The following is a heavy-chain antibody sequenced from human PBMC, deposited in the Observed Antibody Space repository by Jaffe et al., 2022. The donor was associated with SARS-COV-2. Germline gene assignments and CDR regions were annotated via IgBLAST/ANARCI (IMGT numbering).Heavy chain of an antibody. CDR1: GFTFSRAV. V-gene: IGHV3-23*01. Sequence: EVQLLESGGGLVQPGESLRLSCAASGFTFSRAVMGWVRQAPGKGLEWVSDISGTGDASFYVDSVRGRFTVSTDSSKNTVNLQMTNLRAEDTALYYCAKRMRSNGGSYDSWGQGTLVTVSS. CDR2: ISGTGDAS. D-gene: IGHD4-17*01. J-gene: IGHJ4*02. CDR3: AKRMRSNGGSYDS.